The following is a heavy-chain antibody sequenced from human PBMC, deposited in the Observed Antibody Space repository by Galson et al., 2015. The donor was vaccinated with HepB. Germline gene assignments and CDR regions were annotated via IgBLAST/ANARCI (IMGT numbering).Heavy chain of an antibody. V-gene: IGHV3-21*01. Sequence: SLRLSCAASGFTFSSYSMNWVRQAPGKGLEWVSSISSSSSYIYYADSVKGRFTISRDNAKNSLYLQMNSLRAEDTAVYYCARGRDGRGYPLDDAFDIWGQGTMVTVSS. CDR2: ISSSSSYI. CDR1: GFTFSSYS. J-gene: IGHJ3*02. D-gene: IGHD3-16*02. CDR3: ARGRDGRGYPLDDAFDI.